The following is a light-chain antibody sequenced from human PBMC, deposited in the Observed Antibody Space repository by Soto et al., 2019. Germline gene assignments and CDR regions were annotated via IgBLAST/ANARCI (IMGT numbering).Light chain of an antibody. J-gene: IGKJ2*01. CDR1: QSVSSSY. CDR2: GAS. Sequence: EILLTQSPGTLSLSPGERGTLSCRASQSVSSSYLAWYQQKPGQAPRLLIYGASSRATGIPDRFCGSGSGTEFTLTIRRLEPEDFAVYYCQQYGSSPYTFGQGTKVDIK. V-gene: IGKV3-20*01. CDR3: QQYGSSPYT.